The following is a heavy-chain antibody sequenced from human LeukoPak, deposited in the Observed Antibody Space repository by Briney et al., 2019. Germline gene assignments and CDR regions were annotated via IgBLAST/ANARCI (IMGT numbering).Heavy chain of an antibody. V-gene: IGHV4-59*01. CDR1: GGSISSYY. Sequence: SETLSLTCTVSGGSISSYYWNWIRQPPGKGLEWIGYIYYSGSTNYNPSLKSRVTISVDTSKNQFSLKLSSVTAADTAVYYCARDRNYGDYFFDYWGQGTLVTVSS. CDR2: IYYSGST. D-gene: IGHD4-17*01. CDR3: ARDRNYGDYFFDY. J-gene: IGHJ4*02.